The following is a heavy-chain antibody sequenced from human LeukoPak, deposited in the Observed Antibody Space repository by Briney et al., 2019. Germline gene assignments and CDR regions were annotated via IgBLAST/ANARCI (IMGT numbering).Heavy chain of an antibody. V-gene: IGHV4-59*08. CDR3: ARHPATVTTLYDY. CDR2: IYYSGST. CDR1: GGSISSYY. Sequence: SSETLSLTCTVSGGSISSYYWSWIRQPPGKGLEWIGYIYYSGSTNYNPSLKSRVTISVDTSKNQFSLKLSSVTAADTAVYYCARHPATVTTLYDYWGQGTLVTVSS. D-gene: IGHD4-11*01. J-gene: IGHJ4*02.